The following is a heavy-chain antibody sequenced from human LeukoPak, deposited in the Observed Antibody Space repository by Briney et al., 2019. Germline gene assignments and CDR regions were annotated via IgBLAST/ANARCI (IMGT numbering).Heavy chain of an antibody. D-gene: IGHD6-13*01. CDR1: GGSISSGDYY. CDR3: ARDRVAAAGPYYYYGMDV. V-gene: IGHV4-30-4*01. CDR2: IYYSGST. Sequence: SETLSPTCTVSGGSISSGDYYWSWIRQPPGKGLEWIGYIYYSGSTYYNPSLKSRVTISVDTSKNQFSLKLSSVTAADTAVYYCARDRVAAAGPYYYYGMDVWGQGTTVTVSS. J-gene: IGHJ6*02.